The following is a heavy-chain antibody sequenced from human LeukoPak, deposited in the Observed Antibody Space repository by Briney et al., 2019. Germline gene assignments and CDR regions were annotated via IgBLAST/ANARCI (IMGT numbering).Heavy chain of an antibody. CDR1: GGSIGSYY. V-gene: IGHV4-59*01. Sequence: PSETLSLTCAVSGGSIGSYYWSWIRQPPGKGLEWIGDICYSGRTNYNPSLKSRVTISVDTSKNQFSLKLSSVTAADTAVYYCARVGGNIDAFDIWGQGTVVTVSS. J-gene: IGHJ3*02. D-gene: IGHD3-16*01. CDR3: ARVGGNIDAFDI. CDR2: ICYSGRT.